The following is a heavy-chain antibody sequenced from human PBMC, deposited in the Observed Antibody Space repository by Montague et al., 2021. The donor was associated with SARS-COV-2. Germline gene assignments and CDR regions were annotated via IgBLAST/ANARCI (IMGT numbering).Heavy chain of an antibody. CDR1: GFTFNNYW. V-gene: IGHV3-74*01. CDR3: AGAPDCGGGSCNSYSYYGMDV. CDR2: IDRGGTNT. D-gene: IGHD2-15*01. J-gene: IGHJ6*02. Sequence: SLRLSCAASGFTFNNYWFHWVRQVPEKGLVWVSRIDRGGTNTNYADSVKGRFIISRDNAKNTLYLQMNSLRVEDTALYYCAGAPDCGGGSCNSYSYYGMDVWGQGTTVTVSS.